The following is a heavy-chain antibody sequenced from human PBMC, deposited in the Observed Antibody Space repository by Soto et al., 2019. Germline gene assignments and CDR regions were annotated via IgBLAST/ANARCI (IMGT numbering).Heavy chain of an antibody. D-gene: IGHD6-13*01. CDR2: INHTGGS. Sequence: SETLSLTCAVSGGSFSGYYWGWVRQPPGKGLEWIGDINHTGGSNYNPSLKSRVMTSVDTAKTQFSLNVTSVTAADTAVYYCAREVGYYRAPRRSWSFDYWGPGTLVT. J-gene: IGHJ4*02. V-gene: IGHV4-34*01. CDR1: GGSFSGYY. CDR3: AREVGYYRAPRRSWSFDY.